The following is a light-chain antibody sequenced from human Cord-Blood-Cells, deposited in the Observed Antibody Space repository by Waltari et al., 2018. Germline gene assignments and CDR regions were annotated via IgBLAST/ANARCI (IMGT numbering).Light chain of an antibody. CDR3: SSYTSSSTLVV. CDR2: DVS. CDR1: SSDVGGYNY. Sequence: QSALTQPASVSGSPGQSITISCTGTSSDVGGYNYVPWYQQHPGKAPKPMIYDVSNRPSGVSNRFYGSKSGNTASLTISGLQAEDEADYYCSSYTSSSTLVVFGGGTKLTVL. J-gene: IGLJ2*01. V-gene: IGLV2-14*01.